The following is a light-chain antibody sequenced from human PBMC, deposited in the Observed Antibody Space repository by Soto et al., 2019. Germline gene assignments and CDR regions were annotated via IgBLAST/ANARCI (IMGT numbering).Light chain of an antibody. V-gene: IGKV3-15*01. J-gene: IGKJ1*01. Sequence: EIVMTQSPATLSVSPGERATLSCRASQSVSSNLAWYQQKPGQAPRLLIYRASTRATGIPARFSGSGSGTEFTLTISSLQSEDFVVYYCQHYNNWPPWTFGQGTKVEIK. CDR1: QSVSSN. CDR2: RAS. CDR3: QHYNNWPPWT.